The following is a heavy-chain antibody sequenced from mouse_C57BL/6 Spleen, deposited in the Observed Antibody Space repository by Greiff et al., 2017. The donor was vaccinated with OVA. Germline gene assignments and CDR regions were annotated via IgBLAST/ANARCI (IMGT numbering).Heavy chain of an antibody. Sequence: QVQLQQPGAELVRPGTSVKLSCKASGYTFTSYWMHWVKQRPGQGLEWIGVIDPSDSYTNYTQKFTGKATLTVDTSSSTAYMQLSSLTSEDSAVYYCARSRYYGSSYDYYAMDYWGQGTSVTVSS. CDR1: GYTFTSYW. CDR3: ARSRYYGSSYDYYAMDY. J-gene: IGHJ4*01. V-gene: IGHV1-59*01. D-gene: IGHD1-1*01. CDR2: IDPSDSYT.